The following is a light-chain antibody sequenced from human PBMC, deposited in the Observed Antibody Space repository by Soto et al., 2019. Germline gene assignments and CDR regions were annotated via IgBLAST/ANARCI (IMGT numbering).Light chain of an antibody. J-gene: IGLJ1*01. CDR2: ENN. V-gene: IGLV1-40*01. CDR1: SSNIGAGYE. CDR3: QSYDSSLSGHV. Sequence: QSVLTQPPSVSEAPGQRVTISCTGSSSNIGAGYEAHWYQQVPGTAPKLLIYENNNRPSGVPDRFAGSKSGTSASLAITGLQAEDEAEYYYQSYDSSLSGHVFGTGTKVTVL.